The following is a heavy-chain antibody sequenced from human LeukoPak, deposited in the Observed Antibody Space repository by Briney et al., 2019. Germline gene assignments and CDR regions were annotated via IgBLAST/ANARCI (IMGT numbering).Heavy chain of an antibody. V-gene: IGHV4-59*01. D-gene: IGHD2-15*01. J-gene: IGHJ4*02. CDR2: IYYSGST. CDR3: AREGWDCNGGSCYWGVH. CDR1: GGSISTYY. Sequence: PSETLSLTCTVSGGSISTYYWSWLRQPPGKGLEWIGYIYYSGSTNYNPSLKSRVTISVDTSKNQFSLKLSSVTAADTAVYYCAREGWDCNGGSCYWGVHWGQGTLVTVSS.